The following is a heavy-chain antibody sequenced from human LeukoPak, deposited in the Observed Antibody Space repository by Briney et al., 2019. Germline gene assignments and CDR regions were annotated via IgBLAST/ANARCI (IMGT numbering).Heavy chain of an antibody. CDR1: GYTFTSYA. J-gene: IGHJ5*02. Sequence: VASVTVSCKASGYTFTSYAMNWVRQAPGQGLEWMGWINTNTGNPTYAQGFTGRFVFSLDTSVSTAYLQISSLKAEDTAVYYCAREENDSSGSNWFDPWGQGTLVTVSS. V-gene: IGHV7-4-1*02. CDR3: AREENDSSGSNWFDP. CDR2: INTNTGNP. D-gene: IGHD3-22*01.